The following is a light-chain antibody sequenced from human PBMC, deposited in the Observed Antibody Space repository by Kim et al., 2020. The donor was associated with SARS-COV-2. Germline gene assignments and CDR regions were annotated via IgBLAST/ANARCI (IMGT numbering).Light chain of an antibody. CDR1: HSNIGSSY. Sequence: GRRVSFSCSGSHSNIGSSYVYWYQQFPGMAPKLLIYRSNQRPSGVPDRFSGSKSGTSASLAISGLRSEDEADYYCAAWDGSLSALVFGGGTQLTVL. J-gene: IGLJ3*02. CDR2: RSN. CDR3: AAWDGSLSALV. V-gene: IGLV1-47*01.